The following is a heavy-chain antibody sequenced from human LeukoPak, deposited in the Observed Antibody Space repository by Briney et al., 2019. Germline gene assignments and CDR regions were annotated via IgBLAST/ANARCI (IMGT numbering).Heavy chain of an antibody. Sequence: SGGSLRLSCAASGFTFRTYAMNAFPQAPGKRLEWFSELTDVGQSKDYADSVTGRSTIHSDNPDNTVYLRINNLRAHDTAIYYCAKDLRRDGHPDLDSWGQGTLVTVSS. J-gene: IGHJ4*02. CDR3: AKDLRRDGHPDLDS. D-gene: IGHD4-17*01. CDR2: LTDVGQSK. V-gene: IGHV3-23*01. CDR1: GFTFRTYA.